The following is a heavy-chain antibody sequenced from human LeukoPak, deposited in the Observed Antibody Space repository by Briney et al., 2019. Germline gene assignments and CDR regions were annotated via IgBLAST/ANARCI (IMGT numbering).Heavy chain of an antibody. CDR1: GYTFINFD. D-gene: IGHD4-11*01. CDR3: ARVGYSNSYDY. J-gene: IGHJ4*02. CDR2: MNPNSDNT. Sequence: ASVKVSCKASGYTFINFDINWVRQATGQGLEWMGWMNPNSDNTGHAQKFQGRLTITWDTSITTAYMELSSLRSDDTAVYYCARVGYSNSYDYWGQGTPVTVSS. V-gene: IGHV1-8*03.